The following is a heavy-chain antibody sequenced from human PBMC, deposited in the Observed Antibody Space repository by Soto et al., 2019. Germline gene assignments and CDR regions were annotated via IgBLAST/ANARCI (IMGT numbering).Heavy chain of an antibody. V-gene: IGHV1-18*01. CDR3: ARVGSTGTTQLRFSEWLLYGYFAY. J-gene: IGHJ4*02. CDR1: GYTFTSYG. CDR2: ISAYNGNT. D-gene: IGHD3-3*01. Sequence: ASVKVSCKASGYTFTSYGISWVRQAPGQGLEWMEWISAYNGNTNYAQKLQGRVTMTTDTSTSTAYMELRSLRSDDTAVYYCARVGSTGTTQLRFSEWLLYGYFAYWGQGTLVTVSP.